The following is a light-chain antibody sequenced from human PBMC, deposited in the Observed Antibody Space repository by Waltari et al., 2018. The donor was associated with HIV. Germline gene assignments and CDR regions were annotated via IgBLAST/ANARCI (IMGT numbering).Light chain of an antibody. J-gene: IGLJ2*01. Sequence: QSVLTQPPSASETPGQRVTISCSGSSSNIGSNYVYCYQQLPGTAPKRLIYRNHQRPSGVPDRFSGSKSGTSASLAVSGLRSEDEADYCCAAWDDSLSGVVFGGGTKLTGL. CDR3: AAWDDSLSGVV. CDR1: SSNIGSNY. V-gene: IGLV1-47*01. CDR2: RNH.